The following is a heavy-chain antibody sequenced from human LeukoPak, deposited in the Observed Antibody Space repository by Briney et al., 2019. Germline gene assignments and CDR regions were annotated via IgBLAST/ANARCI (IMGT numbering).Heavy chain of an antibody. D-gene: IGHD4-17*01. J-gene: IGHJ4*01. Sequence: GGSLRLSCAASGFTFSSYWMHWVRQAPGKGLVWVSRIDGDGSSTSSADSVKGRFTISRDNSKDTLYLQMSSLRAEDTAVYYCARVGHDYDVDYWGHGTLATVSS. CDR1: GFTFSSYW. CDR2: IDGDGSST. CDR3: ARVGHDYDVDY. V-gene: IGHV3-74*01.